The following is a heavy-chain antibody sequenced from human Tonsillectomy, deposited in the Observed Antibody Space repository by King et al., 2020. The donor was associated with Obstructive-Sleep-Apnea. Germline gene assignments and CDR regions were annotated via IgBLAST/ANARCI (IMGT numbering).Heavy chain of an antibody. CDR3: ARVHGRAWTADF. V-gene: IGHV1-46*01. J-gene: IGHJ4*02. CDR1: GYTFTSFY. D-gene: IGHD1-1*01. CDR2: INPNDGTT. Sequence: QLVQSGAEVKKPGASVKVSCRASGYTFTSFYMHWLRQAPGQGLKWMGIINPNDGTTSYTQEFQGRVTLTRDTSTSTAYMELTSLRSEDTAMYYCARVHGRAWTADFWGPGTLVTVSS.